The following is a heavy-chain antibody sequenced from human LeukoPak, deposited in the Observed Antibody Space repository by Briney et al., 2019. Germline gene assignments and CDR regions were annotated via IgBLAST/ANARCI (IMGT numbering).Heavy chain of an antibody. Sequence: PGTSLRLSCAASGFTLSSCGMHWVRQAPGKGLEWVSAISGSGGSTYYADSVKGRFTISRDNSKNTLYPQMNSLRAEDTAVYYCAEDLPYYYDSSGYYSYWGQGTLVTVSS. V-gene: IGHV3-23*01. J-gene: IGHJ4*02. D-gene: IGHD3-22*01. CDR3: AEDLPYYYDSSGYYSY. CDR1: GFTLSSCG. CDR2: ISGSGGST.